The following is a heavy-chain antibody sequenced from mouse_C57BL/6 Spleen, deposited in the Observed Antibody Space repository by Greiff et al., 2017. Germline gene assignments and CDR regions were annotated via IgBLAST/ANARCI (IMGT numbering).Heavy chain of an antibody. CDR1: GFTFSDYY. V-gene: IGHV5-12*01. CDR3: SRQSNWAWFAY. D-gene: IGHD4-1*01. Sequence: EVKLQESGGGLVQPGGSLKLSCAASGFTFSDYYMYWVRQTPEKRLEWVAYISNGGGSTYYPDTVKGRFTISRDNAKNTLYLQMSRLKSEDTAIFYCSRQSNWAWFAYWGQGTLVTVSA. CDR2: ISNGGGST. J-gene: IGHJ3*01.